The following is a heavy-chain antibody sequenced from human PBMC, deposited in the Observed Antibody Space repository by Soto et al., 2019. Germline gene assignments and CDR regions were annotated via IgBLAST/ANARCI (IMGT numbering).Heavy chain of an antibody. Sequence: QVQLQESGPGLVKPSETLSLTCTVSGGSISSYYWSWIRQPPGKGLEWIGYIYYSGTTNYNPSLTSRVTISVDTSKIHVSLKLSSATAADTAVYYCAREQCYSNAYWGKGTLFTVSA. CDR1: GGSISSYY. J-gene: IGHJ4*02. CDR3: AREQCYSNAY. CDR2: IYYSGTT. V-gene: IGHV4-59*01. D-gene: IGHD6-13*01.